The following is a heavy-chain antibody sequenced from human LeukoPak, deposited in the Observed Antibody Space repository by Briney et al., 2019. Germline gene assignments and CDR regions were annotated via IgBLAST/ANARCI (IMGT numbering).Heavy chain of an antibody. D-gene: IGHD6-19*01. V-gene: IGHV3-23*01. CDR2: ISGSGGST. J-gene: IGHJ4*02. CDR1: GFTVSSNY. CDR3: AKDTAVAGDSYFDY. Sequence: GGSLRLSCAASGFTVSSNYMSWVRQAPGKGLEWVSAISGSGGSTYYADSVKGRFTISRDNSKNTLYLQMNSLRAEDTAVYYCAKDTAVAGDSYFDYWGQGTLVTVSS.